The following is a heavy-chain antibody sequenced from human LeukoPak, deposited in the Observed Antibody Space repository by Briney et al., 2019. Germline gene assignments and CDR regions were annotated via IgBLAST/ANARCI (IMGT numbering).Heavy chain of an antibody. CDR2: IHYSGST. CDR1: GGSISRYY. D-gene: IGHD3-22*01. V-gene: IGHV4-59*01. J-gene: IGHJ4*02. CDR3: ARWGYFDSSGYFVVDY. Sequence: SETLSLTCSVSGGSISRYYWTWIRQPPGERLEWIGWIHYSGSTAYNPSLESRVTMSVDTSKNHISLKMTSVTAADTATYYCARWGYFDSSGYFVVDYWGQGALVTVSS.